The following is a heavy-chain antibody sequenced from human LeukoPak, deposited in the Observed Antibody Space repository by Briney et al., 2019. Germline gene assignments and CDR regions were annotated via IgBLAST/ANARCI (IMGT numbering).Heavy chain of an antibody. Sequence: ASVKVSCRASGYTFTSYAMHWVRQAPGQRLEWMGWINAGNGNTKYSQKSPGRVTITRDTSASAAYMELSSLRSEDTAVYYCARGGGSSIVDPWGQGTLVTVSS. V-gene: IGHV1-3*01. CDR3: ARGGGSSIVDP. CDR2: INAGNGNT. D-gene: IGHD2-2*01. J-gene: IGHJ5*02. CDR1: GYTFTSYA.